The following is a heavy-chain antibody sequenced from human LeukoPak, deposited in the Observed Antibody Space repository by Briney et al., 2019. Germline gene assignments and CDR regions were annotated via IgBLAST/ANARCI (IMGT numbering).Heavy chain of an antibody. Sequence: PVKVSCKASGGTFSSYAISWVRQAPGQGLEWMGGIIPIFGTANYAQKFQGRVTITADKSTSTAYMELSSLRSEDTAVYYCARGSRAGTYYYYYMDVWGKGTTVTVSS. CDR1: GGTFSSYA. J-gene: IGHJ6*03. V-gene: IGHV1-69*06. CDR3: ARGSRAGTYYYYYMDV. D-gene: IGHD6-13*01. CDR2: IIPIFGTA.